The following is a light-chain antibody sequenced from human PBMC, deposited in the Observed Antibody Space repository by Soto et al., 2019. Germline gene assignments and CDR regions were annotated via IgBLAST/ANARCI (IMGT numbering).Light chain of an antibody. CDR3: QQYGSSPPIT. CDR2: GAS. CDR1: QSVSSSY. Sequence: EIVLIPVLAASSLTQGEKATLSCRASQSVSSSYLAWYQQKPGQAPRLLIYGASSRATGIPDRFSGSGSGTDFTLTISRLEPEDFAVYYCQQYGSSPPITFGQGTRLEIK. J-gene: IGKJ5*01. V-gene: IGKV3-20*01.